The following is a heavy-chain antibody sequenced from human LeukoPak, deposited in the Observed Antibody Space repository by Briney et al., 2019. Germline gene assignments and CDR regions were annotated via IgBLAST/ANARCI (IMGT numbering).Heavy chain of an antibody. CDR2: IYSSGST. J-gene: IGHJ4*02. Sequence: PSETLSLTCTVSGDSISSNYWSWIWQPAGKGLEGLEWIGRIYSSGSTNYNPSLKSRVTMSLDTPKNQFSLKLSSVTAADTAVYYCARGSGSPLYDYWGQGTLVIVSS. V-gene: IGHV4-4*07. CDR3: ARGSGSPLYDY. CDR1: GDSISSNY. D-gene: IGHD3-10*01.